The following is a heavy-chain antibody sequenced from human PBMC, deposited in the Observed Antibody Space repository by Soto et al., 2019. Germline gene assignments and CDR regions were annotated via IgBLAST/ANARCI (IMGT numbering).Heavy chain of an antibody. CDR2: ISAYNGNT. J-gene: IGHJ4*02. Sequence: ASVKVSCKASGYTFTSYGISWVRQAPGQGLEWMGWISAYNGNTNYAQKLQGRVTMTRDTSISTAYMELSRLRSDDTAVYYCARAVYSSSPFDYWGQGTLVTVSS. D-gene: IGHD6-6*01. CDR3: ARAVYSSSPFDY. CDR1: GYTFTSYG. V-gene: IGHV1-18*01.